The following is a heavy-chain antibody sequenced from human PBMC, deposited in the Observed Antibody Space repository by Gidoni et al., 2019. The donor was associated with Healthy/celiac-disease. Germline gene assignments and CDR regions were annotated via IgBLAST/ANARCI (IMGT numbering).Heavy chain of an antibody. CDR2: ISAYNGNT. CDR1: GYPFTSYG. Sequence: QVHLVQSGAEVKKPGASVKVSCKASGYPFTSYGISWVRQAPGQGLEWMGWISAYNGNTNYAQKLQGRVTMTTDTSTSTAYMELRSLRSDDTAVYYCASNVGYCSSTSCYAGWFDPWGQGTLVTVSS. V-gene: IGHV1-18*01. J-gene: IGHJ5*02. D-gene: IGHD2-2*01. CDR3: ASNVGYCSSTSCYAGWFDP.